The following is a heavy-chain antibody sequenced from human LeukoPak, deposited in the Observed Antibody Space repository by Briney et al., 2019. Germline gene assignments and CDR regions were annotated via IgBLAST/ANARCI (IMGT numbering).Heavy chain of an antibody. J-gene: IGHJ4*02. CDR3: ARDRDDYGDYYFDY. D-gene: IGHD4-17*01. CDR1: VGTYSSYA. V-gene: IGHV1-69*06. CDR2: IIPIFGTA. Sequence: ASVKVSGKASVGTYSSYAISWVRQAPGQGLEWMGGIIPIFGTANYAQKFQGRVTITADKSTSTAYMELSSLRSEDTAVYYCARDRDDYGDYYFDYWGQGTLVTVSS.